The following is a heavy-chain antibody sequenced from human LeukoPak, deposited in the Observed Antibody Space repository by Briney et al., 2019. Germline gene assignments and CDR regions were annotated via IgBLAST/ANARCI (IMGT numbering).Heavy chain of an antibody. D-gene: IGHD2-2*01. V-gene: IGHV4-34*01. CDR3: ARRGLGYCSSTSCKRWAFDI. J-gene: IGHJ3*02. Sequence: SETLSLTCAVYGGSFSGYYWSWIRQPPGKGLEWIGEIKHSGSTNYNPSLKSRVTISVDTSKNQFSLKLSSVTAADTAVYYCARRGLGYCSSTSCKRWAFDIWGQGTMVTVSS. CDR1: GGSFSGYY. CDR2: IKHSGST.